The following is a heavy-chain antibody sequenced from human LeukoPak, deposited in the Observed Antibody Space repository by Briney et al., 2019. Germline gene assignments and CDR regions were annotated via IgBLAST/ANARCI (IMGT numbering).Heavy chain of an antibody. D-gene: IGHD4-17*01. CDR1: GFTFSSYG. J-gene: IGHJ4*02. CDR2: ISYDGSNK. CDR3: AKEGSYGDYFDY. Sequence: PGGYLRLSCAASGFTFSSYGMHWVRQAPGKGLEWMAVISYDGSNKYYADSVKGRFTIPRDNSKNTLYLQMNSLRAEDTAVYYCAKEGSYGDYFDYWGQGTLVTVSS. V-gene: IGHV3-30*18.